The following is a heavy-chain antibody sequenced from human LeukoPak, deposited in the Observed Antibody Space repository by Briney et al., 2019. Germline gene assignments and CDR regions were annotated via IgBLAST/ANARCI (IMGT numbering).Heavy chain of an antibody. J-gene: IGHJ6*03. Sequence: GGSLRLSCVASGFTFSSYGMSWVRQAPGKGLEWVSVVAGSGAGIYYADSVKGRFTISRDNSKNTLYLQMNSLRVEDTAVYYCAKRLTSGSPYYYYMDVWGKGTTVTVSS. CDR1: GFTFSSYG. CDR2: VAGSGAGI. D-gene: IGHD3-10*01. V-gene: IGHV3-23*01. CDR3: AKRLTSGSPYYYYMDV.